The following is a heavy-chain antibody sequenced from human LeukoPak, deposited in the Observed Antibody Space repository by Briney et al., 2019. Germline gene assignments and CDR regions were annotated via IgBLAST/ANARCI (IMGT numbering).Heavy chain of an antibody. Sequence: SETLSLTCTVSGGSIVSHYWNWIRQPAGRGLEWIGRFYASGTTNTSPSLKSRVTMSVDTSKNQFSLKLSSVTAADTAVYYCARDECPLWSISCHRGFDPWGQGLLVTVSS. J-gene: IGHJ5*02. D-gene: IGHD2-2*02. V-gene: IGHV4-4*07. CDR1: GGSIVSHY. CDR2: FYASGTT. CDR3: ARDECPLWSISCHRGFDP.